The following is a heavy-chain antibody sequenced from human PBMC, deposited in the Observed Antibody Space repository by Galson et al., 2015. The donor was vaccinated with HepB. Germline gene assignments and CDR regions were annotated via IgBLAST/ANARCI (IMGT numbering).Heavy chain of an antibody. V-gene: IGHV3-30*02. CDR1: GFTFSSYG. CDR3: AKDRNVLLWFGDAFDI. CDR2: IRYDGSNK. D-gene: IGHD3-10*01. J-gene: IGHJ3*02. Sequence: SLRLSCAASGFTFSSYGMHWVRQAPGKGLEWVAFIRYDGSNKYYADSVKGRFTISRDNSKNTLYLQMNSLRAEDTAVYYCAKDRNVLLWFGDAFDIWGQGTMVTVSS.